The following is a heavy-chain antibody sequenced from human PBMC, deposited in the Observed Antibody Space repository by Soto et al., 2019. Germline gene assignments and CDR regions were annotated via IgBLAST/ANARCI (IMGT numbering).Heavy chain of an antibody. J-gene: IGHJ4*02. CDR1: GFTFSSSA. V-gene: IGHV3-23*01. CDR2: ISGSGGST. CDR3: AKDVYSGYVPRKLDY. D-gene: IGHD5-12*01. Sequence: PGRSLRLSCAASGFTFSSSAMSWVRQAPGKGLEWVSAISGSGGSTYYADSVKGRFTISRDTSNNTLYLQMNSLSAEDPAVYYCAKDVYSGYVPRKLDYWGQGTLVAVSS.